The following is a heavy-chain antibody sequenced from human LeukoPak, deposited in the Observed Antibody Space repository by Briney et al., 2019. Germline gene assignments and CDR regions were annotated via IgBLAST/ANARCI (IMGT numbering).Heavy chain of an antibody. D-gene: IGHD3-10*01. CDR1: GGSFSGYY. CDR3: ARPTKRYYGSGSYYY. CDR2: INHSGST. Sequence: PSETLSLTCAVYGGSFSGYYWSWIRQPPGRGLEWIGEINHSGSTNYNPSLKSRVTIPVDTSKNQFSLKLSSVTAADTAVYYCARPTKRYYGSGSYYYWGQGTLVTVSS. J-gene: IGHJ4*02. V-gene: IGHV4-34*01.